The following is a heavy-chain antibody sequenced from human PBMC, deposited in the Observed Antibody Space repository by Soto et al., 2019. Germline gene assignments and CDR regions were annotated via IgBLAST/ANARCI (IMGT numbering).Heavy chain of an antibody. CDR1: GFTFSDSA. CDR3: GKYASTSWSHFDY. CDR2: ISGSGGTT. V-gene: IGHV3-23*01. J-gene: IGHJ4*02. D-gene: IGHD6-13*01. Sequence: GGSLRLSCEASGFTFSDSAMSWVRQAPGKGLEWVSAISGSGGTTDHADSVKGRFIISRDNSKNTLYLQMNSLRAEDTAVYYCGKYASTSWSHFDYWGQGTLVTVSS.